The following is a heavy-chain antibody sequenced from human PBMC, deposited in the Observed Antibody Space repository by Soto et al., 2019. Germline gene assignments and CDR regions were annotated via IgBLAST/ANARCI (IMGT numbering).Heavy chain of an antibody. J-gene: IGHJ4*02. D-gene: IGHD3-10*01. Sequence: EVQLVESGGGLVQPGGSLRLSCAASGFTFSSYWMHWVRQAPGKGLVWVSRINSDGSSTSYADSVKGRFTISRDNAKNTRHLQMNSLRAEDTAVYYCARAEKWYGSGSYYNPTHYWCQGTLFTVSS. CDR1: GFTFSSYW. V-gene: IGHV3-74*01. CDR2: INSDGSST. CDR3: ARAEKWYGSGSYYNPTHY.